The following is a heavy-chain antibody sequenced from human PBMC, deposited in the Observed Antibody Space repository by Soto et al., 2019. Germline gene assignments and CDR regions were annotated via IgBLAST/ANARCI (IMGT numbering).Heavy chain of an antibody. D-gene: IGHD6-13*01. CDR2: IIPIFGTA. V-gene: IGHV1-69*01. Sequence: QVQLVQSGAEVKKPGSSVKVSCKASGGTFSSYAISWVRQAPGQGHEWMGGIIPIFGTANYAQKFQGRVTITADESTSTAYMEMRSLRSEDTAVYYCATPGIAAAGTGNWFDPWGQGTLVTVSS. CDR3: ATPGIAAAGTGNWFDP. CDR1: GGTFSSYA. J-gene: IGHJ5*02.